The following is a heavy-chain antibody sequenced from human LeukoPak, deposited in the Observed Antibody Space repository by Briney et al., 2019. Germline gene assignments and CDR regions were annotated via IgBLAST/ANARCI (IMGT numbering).Heavy chain of an antibody. CDR3: ARPKELWFGVYFQH. J-gene: IGHJ1*01. CDR2: IRYDGTRK. Sequence: PGGSLRLSCVASGFIFSSYGIHWVRQAPGKGLEWVAFIRYDGTRKYYADSVKGRLTVSRDNSKNTVHLQMNSLRAEDTAVYYCARPKELWFGVYFQHWGQGTLVTVSS. D-gene: IGHD3-10*01. V-gene: IGHV3-30*02. CDR1: GFIFSSYG.